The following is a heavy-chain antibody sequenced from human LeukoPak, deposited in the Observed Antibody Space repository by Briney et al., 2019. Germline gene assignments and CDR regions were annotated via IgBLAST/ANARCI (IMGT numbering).Heavy chain of an antibody. D-gene: IGHD3-22*01. CDR1: GFTFSSYS. J-gene: IGHJ3*02. CDR3: AKLEDSSGYPANDAFGI. Sequence: GGSLRPSCAASGFTFSSYSMNWVRQAPGKGLEWVSSISSSSSYIYYADSVKGRFTISRDNAKNSLYLQMNSLRAEDTAVYYCAKLEDSSGYPANDAFGIWGQGTMVTVSS. CDR2: ISSSSSYI. V-gene: IGHV3-21*01.